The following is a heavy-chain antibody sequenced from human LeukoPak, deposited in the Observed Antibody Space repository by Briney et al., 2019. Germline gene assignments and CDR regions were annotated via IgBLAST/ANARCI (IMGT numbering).Heavy chain of an antibody. D-gene: IGHD2-2*01. V-gene: IGHV4-30-4*01. CDR2: MYYSGST. J-gene: IGHJ5*02. CDR3: ARDSIVPAAIGWFDP. Sequence: PSQTLSLTCTVSGGSISSGDYYWSWIRQPPGKGLEWIAYMYYSGSTYYNPSLKSRVTMSADTSKNQLSLKLSSVTAADTAVYYCARDSIVPAAIGWFDPWGQGTLVTVSS. CDR1: GGSISSGDYY.